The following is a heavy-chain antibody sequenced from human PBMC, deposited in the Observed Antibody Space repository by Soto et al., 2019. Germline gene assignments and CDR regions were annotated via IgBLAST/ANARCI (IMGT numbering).Heavy chain of an antibody. CDR2: INGGSGNT. D-gene: IGHD3-10*01. CDR1: GYNFISHA. Sequence: QVHLVQSGAEVKKPGASVKVFCKTSGYNFISHAMHWVRQAPGQGLEWMGWINGGSGNTKYSQKFQDRVTITSDTSASTVYLELSGLIFADTAVYYCARSPGAIGSGSYYAFGAFQHWGQGTLVIVSS. CDR3: ARSPGAIGSGSYYAFGAFQH. V-gene: IGHV1-3*01. J-gene: IGHJ1*01.